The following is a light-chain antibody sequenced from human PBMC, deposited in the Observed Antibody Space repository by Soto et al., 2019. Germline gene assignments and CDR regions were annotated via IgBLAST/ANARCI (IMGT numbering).Light chain of an antibody. CDR3: QQYYSYPLT. J-gene: IGKJ4*01. CDR1: QGISSY. V-gene: IGKV1-8*01. Sequence: MTQSPATLSVSPGERVTITCRASQGISSYLAWYQQKPGKAPKLLIYAASTLQSGVPSRFSGSGSGTDFTLTISCLQSEDFATYYCQQYYSYPLTFGGGTKVDIK. CDR2: AAS.